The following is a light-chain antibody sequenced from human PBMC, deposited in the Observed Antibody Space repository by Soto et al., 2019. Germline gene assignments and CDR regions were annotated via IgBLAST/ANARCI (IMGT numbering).Light chain of an antibody. CDR1: SSDVGAYNY. Sequence: SGLTQPRSAKESTGRSVTISCKKTSSDVGAYNYVSWYRQLPGKAPKLIIYEVSKRPSGVPDRFSGSKSGNTASLTVSGLQAEDEADYYCTSYAGTYSFLYVFGTGTKVTVL. CDR3: TSYAGTYSFLYV. CDR2: EVS. J-gene: IGLJ1*01. V-gene: IGLV2-8*01.